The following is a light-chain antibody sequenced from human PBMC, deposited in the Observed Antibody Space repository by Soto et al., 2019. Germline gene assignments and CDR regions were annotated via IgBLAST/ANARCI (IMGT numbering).Light chain of an antibody. V-gene: IGKV1-16*01. CDR2: DVS. CDR3: HHYTYYPFT. CDR1: QALSTS. Sequence: DVQMTQSPSSLSASVGDSVSITCRASQALSTSLAWFQQKPGKPPRFLIYDVSRLQTGVPSRFSGSGSGTHFTLTITNLQPEDFTTYYCHHYTYYPFTFGGGTRV. J-gene: IGKJ4*01.